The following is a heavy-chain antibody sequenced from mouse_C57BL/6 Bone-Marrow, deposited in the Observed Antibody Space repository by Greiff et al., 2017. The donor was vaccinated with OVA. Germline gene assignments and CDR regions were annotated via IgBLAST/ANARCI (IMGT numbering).Heavy chain of an antibody. D-gene: IGHD1-1*01. Sequence: EVNLVESGGDLVKPGGSLKLSCAASGFTFSSYGMSWVRQTPDKRLEWVATISSGGSYTYYPDSVKGRFTISRDNAKNTLYLQMRRLKSADTSMYYSARHYYGSSLGYWYFDVWGTGTTVTVSS. CDR1: GFTFSSYG. CDR3: ARHYYGSSLGYWYFDV. J-gene: IGHJ1*03. CDR2: ISSGGSYT. V-gene: IGHV5-6*01.